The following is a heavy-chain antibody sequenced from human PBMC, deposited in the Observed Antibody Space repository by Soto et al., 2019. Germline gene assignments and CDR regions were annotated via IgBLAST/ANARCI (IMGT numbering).Heavy chain of an antibody. CDR3: ARQGSGSNWLDP. V-gene: IGHV1-2*02. D-gene: IGHD3-10*01. CDR2: INPNSGGT. Sequence: ASVKVSCKASGYIFTVYYMHWVRQPPGQGLEWMGWINPNSGGTNYAQKFQGRVTMTRDTSIRTAYMELSRLRSDDTAVYYCARQGSGSNWLDPWGQGTLVTVSS. J-gene: IGHJ5*02. CDR1: GYIFTVYY.